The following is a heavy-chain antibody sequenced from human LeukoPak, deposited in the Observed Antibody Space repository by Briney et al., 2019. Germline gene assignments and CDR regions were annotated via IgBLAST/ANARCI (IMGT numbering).Heavy chain of an antibody. Sequence: HPGGSLRLSCAASGFTFDDYAMHWVRQAPGKGLEWVSGISWNSGSIGYADSVKGRFTISRDNAKNSLYLQMNSLRAEDTALYYCAKDRVVTPDAFDIWGQGTMVTVSS. V-gene: IGHV3-9*01. D-gene: IGHD2-21*02. J-gene: IGHJ3*02. CDR2: ISWNSGSI. CDR3: AKDRVVTPDAFDI. CDR1: GFTFDDYA.